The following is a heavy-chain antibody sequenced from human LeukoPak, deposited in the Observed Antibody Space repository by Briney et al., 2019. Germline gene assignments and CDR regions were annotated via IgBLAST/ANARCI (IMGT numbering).Heavy chain of an antibody. CDR1: GFTFTNAW. V-gene: IGHV3-15*07. J-gene: IGHJ4*02. Sequence: GGSLRLSCAASGFTFTNAWMNWVRQASGKGLEWVGRIKSKADGETIDYAAPVKGRFTFSRDDSKNVLYLQMNSLKSEDTAVYYCSTLTSRGLSDSWGQGTLVTVSS. CDR2: IKSKADGETI. CDR3: STLTSRGLSDS. D-gene: IGHD1-20*01.